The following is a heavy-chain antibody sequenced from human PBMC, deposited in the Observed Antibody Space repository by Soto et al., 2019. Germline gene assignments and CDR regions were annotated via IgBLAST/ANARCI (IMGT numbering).Heavy chain of an antibody. CDR2: IDPSDSYT. J-gene: IGHJ4*02. Sequence: PGESLKISCKGSGYSFTSYWISWVRQMPGKGLEWMGRIDPSDSYTNYSPSFQGHVTISADKSISTAYLQWSSLKASDTAMYYCARGHYDSSGYHHFDYWGQGTLVTVSS. V-gene: IGHV5-10-1*01. D-gene: IGHD3-22*01. CDR1: GYSFTSYW. CDR3: ARGHYDSSGYHHFDY.